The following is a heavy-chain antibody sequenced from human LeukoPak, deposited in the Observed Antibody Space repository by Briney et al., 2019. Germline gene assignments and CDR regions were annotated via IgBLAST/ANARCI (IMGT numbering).Heavy chain of an antibody. V-gene: IGHV1-2*02. J-gene: IGHJ3*02. CDR3: ARTGRGGRAFDI. D-gene: IGHD3-10*01. CDR2: INPNSGGT. CDR1: GYTFTGYY. Sequence: ASVKVSCKASGYTFTGYYMHWVRQAPVQGLEWMGWINPNSGGTNYAQKFQGRVTMTRDTSISTAYMELNRLRSDDTAVYYCARTGRGGRAFDIWGQGTMVTVSS.